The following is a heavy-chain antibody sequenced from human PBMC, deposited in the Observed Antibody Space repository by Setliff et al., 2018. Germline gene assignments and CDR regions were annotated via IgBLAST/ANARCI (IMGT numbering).Heavy chain of an antibody. Sequence: PSETLSLTCAVSGGSISSSIWWSWVRQAPGKGLEWIGEIYHTGSTNYNPSLKSRVNISVDKSISTAYLQWSSLKASDTAMYYCARYDSSGYHYYYGMDVWGQGTTVTVS. D-gene: IGHD3-22*01. J-gene: IGHJ6*02. V-gene: IGHV4-4*02. CDR1: GGSISSSIW. CDR3: ARYDSSGYHYYYGMDV. CDR2: IYHTGST.